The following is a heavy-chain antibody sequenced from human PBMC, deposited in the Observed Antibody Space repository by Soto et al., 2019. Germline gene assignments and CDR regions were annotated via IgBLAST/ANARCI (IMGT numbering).Heavy chain of an antibody. J-gene: IGHJ5*02. D-gene: IGHD3-10*01. CDR1: GGSISSSSYY. V-gene: IGHV4-39*01. CDR3: ARPHSTMVRGPNSTPRSIWFDP. CDR2: IYYSGST. Sequence: SETLSLTCTVSGGSISSSSYYWGWIRQPPGKGLEWIGSIYYSGSTYYNPSLKSRVTISVDTSKNQFSLKLSSVTAADTAVYYCARPHSTMVRGPNSTPRSIWFDPWGQGTLVTVSS.